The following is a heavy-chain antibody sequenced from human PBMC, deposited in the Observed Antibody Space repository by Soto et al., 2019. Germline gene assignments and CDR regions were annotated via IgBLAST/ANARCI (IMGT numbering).Heavy chain of an antibody. Sequence: EVHLVESGGDLVQPGGSLRLSCAASGFSFSSFSMNWVRQAPGKGLEWVSYISGGGTTTYYADSVKGRFTISRDDAKNALPLQMNIRQAEDTAVYSCARLGDYGSVSYWGQGTLVTVSS. CDR3: ARLGDYGSVSY. D-gene: IGHD3-10*01. CDR1: GFSFSSFS. CDR2: ISGGGTTT. J-gene: IGHJ4*02. V-gene: IGHV3-48*04.